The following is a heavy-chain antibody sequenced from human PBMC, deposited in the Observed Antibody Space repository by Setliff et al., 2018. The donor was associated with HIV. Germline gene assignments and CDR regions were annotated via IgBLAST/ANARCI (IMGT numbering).Heavy chain of an antibody. CDR2: IYYSGST. J-gene: IGHJ4*02. D-gene: IGHD3-16*01. V-gene: IGHV4-39*07. Sequence: TLSLTCTVSGGSISSSSYYWGWIRQPPGKGLEWIGIIYYSGSTKYNPSLQSRVTMSRDTSKNQFSLHLRSVTAADTAVYYCAEGAVTFGGVLNYWGQGAQVTVSS. CDR1: GGSISSSSYY. CDR3: AEGAVTFGGVLNY.